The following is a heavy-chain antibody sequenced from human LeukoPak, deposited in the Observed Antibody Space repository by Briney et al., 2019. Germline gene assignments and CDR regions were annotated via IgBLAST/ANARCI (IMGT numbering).Heavy chain of an antibody. CDR2: INHSGST. Sequence: NPSETLSLTCAVYGGSFSGYYWSWIRQPPGKGLEGIGEINHSGSTNYNPSLKSRVTISVHTSKNQFSLKLSSVTAADTAVYYCARRGGILILNWFDPWGQGTLVTVSS. V-gene: IGHV4-34*01. CDR3: ARRGGILILNWFDP. D-gene: IGHD3-10*01. CDR1: GGSFSGYY. J-gene: IGHJ5*02.